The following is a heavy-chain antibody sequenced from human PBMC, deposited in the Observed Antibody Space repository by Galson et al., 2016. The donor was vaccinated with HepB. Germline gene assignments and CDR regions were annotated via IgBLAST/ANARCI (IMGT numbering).Heavy chain of an antibody. V-gene: IGHV3-23*01. D-gene: IGHD4-17*01. CDR3: AKDPNPDYGDYYFDY. CDR2: FGGSGDGT. CDR1: GFTFSTYA. J-gene: IGHJ4*02. Sequence: SLRLSCAASGFTFSTYAMSWVRQAPGKGLEWVSAFGGSGDGTYYAESVKGRFIVSRDNSKNTLYLQMNSLRAEDTAVYYCAKDPNPDYGDYYFDYWGQGTLVIVSS.